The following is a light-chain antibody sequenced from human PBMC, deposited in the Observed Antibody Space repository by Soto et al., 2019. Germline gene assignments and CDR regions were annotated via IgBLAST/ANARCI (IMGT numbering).Light chain of an antibody. CDR2: KAS. J-gene: IGKJ1*01. CDR1: QTISSW. V-gene: IGKV1-5*03. CDR3: HHYNSYSEA. Sequence: DIQMTQSPYTLSGSVGDRVTITCRASQTISSWLAWYQQKPGKAPKLLIYKASTLKSGVPSRFSGSGSGTEFTLTINSLQPDDFATYYCHHYNSYSEAFGQGTKVDIK.